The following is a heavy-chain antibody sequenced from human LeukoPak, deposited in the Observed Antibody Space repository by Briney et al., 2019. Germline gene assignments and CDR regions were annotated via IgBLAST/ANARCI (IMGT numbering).Heavy chain of an antibody. D-gene: IGHD3-10*01. CDR2: INPNSGGT. J-gene: IGHJ3*02. V-gene: IGHV1-2*02. CDR1: GYTFTGYY. CDR3: ARESRWFGELLYSNAFDI. Sequence: ASLKVSCKASGYTFTGYYMHWVRQAPGQGLEWVGWINPNSGGTNYAQKFQGRVTMTRDTSISTAYMELSRLRSDDTAVYYCARESRWFGELLYSNAFDIWGQGTMVTVSS.